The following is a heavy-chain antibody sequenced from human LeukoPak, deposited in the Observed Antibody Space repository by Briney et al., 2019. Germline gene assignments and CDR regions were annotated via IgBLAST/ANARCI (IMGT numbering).Heavy chain of an antibody. CDR2: ISGSGFST. V-gene: IGHV3-23*01. CDR3: AKDANSHYYDSSGCDY. D-gene: IGHD3-22*01. Sequence: VRXXPGKXLXWXXAISGSGFSTYYADSVKGRFTISRDNSKNTLYLQMDSLRVEDTAVYYCAKDANSHYYDSSGCDYWGQGTLVTVSS. J-gene: IGHJ4*02.